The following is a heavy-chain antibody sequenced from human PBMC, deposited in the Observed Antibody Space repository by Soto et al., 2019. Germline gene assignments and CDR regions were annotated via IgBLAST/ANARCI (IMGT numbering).Heavy chain of an antibody. Sequence: ASVKVSCKASGYTFTSYGISWVRQAPGQGLEGMGWISAYNGNTNYAQKLQGRVTMTTDTSTSTAYMELRSLRSDDTAVYYCARVSGSWFGELLYYYYGMDVWGQGTTVTVSS. D-gene: IGHD3-10*01. CDR1: GYTFTSYG. CDR3: ARVSGSWFGELLYYYYGMDV. CDR2: ISAYNGNT. V-gene: IGHV1-18*01. J-gene: IGHJ6*02.